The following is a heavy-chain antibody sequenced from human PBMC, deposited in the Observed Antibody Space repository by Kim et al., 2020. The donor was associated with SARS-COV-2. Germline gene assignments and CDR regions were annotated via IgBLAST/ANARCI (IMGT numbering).Heavy chain of an antibody. CDR1: GGSISSSSYY. D-gene: IGHD3-16*01. CDR2: IYYSGST. Sequence: SETLSLTCTVSGGSISSSSYYWGWIRQPPGKGLEWIGSIYYSGSTYYNPSLKSRVTISVDTSKNQFSLKLSSVTAADTAVYYCARHGGPYKRWLQNRGGHFDYWGQGTLVTVSS. J-gene: IGHJ4*02. V-gene: IGHV4-39*01. CDR3: ARHGGPYKRWLQNRGGHFDY.